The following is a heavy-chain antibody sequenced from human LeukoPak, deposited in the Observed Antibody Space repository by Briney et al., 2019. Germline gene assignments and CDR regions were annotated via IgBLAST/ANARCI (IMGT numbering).Heavy chain of an antibody. D-gene: IGHD6-19*01. CDR3: ARYRTRPSRGWYDLPLDY. Sequence: PSETLSLTCTVSGGSISDNNYYWAWIRQPPGKGLEWIGSIFYRGSTYFNPSLKSRVTIFVDTSKNQFSLRLTSVTAADTAIYFCARYRTRPSRGWYDLPLDYWGQGTLVTVSS. CDR1: GGSISDNNYY. V-gene: IGHV4-39*01. J-gene: IGHJ4*02. CDR2: IFYRGST.